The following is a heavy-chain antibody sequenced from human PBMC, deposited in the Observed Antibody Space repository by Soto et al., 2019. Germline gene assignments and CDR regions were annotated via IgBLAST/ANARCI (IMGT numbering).Heavy chain of an antibody. J-gene: IGHJ5*02. CDR2: VYPSGNT. CDR1: GDSVTNGFY. V-gene: IGHV4-38-2*02. D-gene: IGHD5-12*01. CDR3: VGYTASHNWFDP. Sequence: SETLSLTCTVSGDSVTNGFYCGWIRQSAGQGLEWLGTVYPSGNTYYNPSVRGRVSMSIDPSKNQFSLSLTSVTAADTARYFCVGYTASHNWFDPWGQGTLVTVSS.